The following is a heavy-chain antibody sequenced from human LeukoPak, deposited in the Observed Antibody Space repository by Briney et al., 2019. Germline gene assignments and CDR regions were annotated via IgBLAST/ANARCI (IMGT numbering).Heavy chain of an antibody. CDR1: GFTVSSNY. J-gene: IGHJ4*02. V-gene: IGHV3-53*01. D-gene: IGHD6-19*01. CDR2: IYSGGST. Sequence: GGSLRLSCAASGFTVSSNYMSWVRQAPGKGLEWVSVIYSGGSTYYADSVKGRFTISRDNSKNTLYLQMNSLRAEDTAVYYCAKEYSSGWYHYPYFDYWGQGTLVTVSS. CDR3: AKEYSSGWYHYPYFDY.